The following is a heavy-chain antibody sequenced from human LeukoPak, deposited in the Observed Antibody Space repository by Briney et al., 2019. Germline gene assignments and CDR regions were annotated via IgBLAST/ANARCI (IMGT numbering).Heavy chain of an antibody. CDR2: ISSSSTI. V-gene: IGHV3-48*01. D-gene: IGHD5-18*01. CDR3: ARDKPPIQLGAFDI. J-gene: IGHJ3*02. Sequence: GGSLRLSCAASGFTFSSYSMNWVRQAPGKGLEWVSYISSSSTIYYADSVKGRFTISRDNAKNSLYLQMNSLRAEDTAVYYCARDKPPIQLGAFDIWGQGTMVTVSS. CDR1: GFTFSSYS.